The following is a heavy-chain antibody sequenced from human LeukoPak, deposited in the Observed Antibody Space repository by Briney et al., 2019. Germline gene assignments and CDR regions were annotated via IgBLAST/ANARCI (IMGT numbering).Heavy chain of an antibody. D-gene: IGHD6-13*01. CDR1: GGSISSYY. V-gene: IGHV4-59*01. CDR2: IYYSGST. Sequence: PSETLSLTCTVSGGSISSYYWSWIRQPPGKGLEWIGYIYYSGSTNYNPSLKSRVTISVDTSKNQFSLKLSSVTAADTAVYYCARDLRVKHGGSWYEYYYYGMDVWGQGTTVTVSS. J-gene: IGHJ6*02. CDR3: ARDLRVKHGGSWYEYYYYGMDV.